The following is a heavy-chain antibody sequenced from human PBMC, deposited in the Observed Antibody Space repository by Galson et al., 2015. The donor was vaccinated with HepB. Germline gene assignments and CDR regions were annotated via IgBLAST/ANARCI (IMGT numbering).Heavy chain of an antibody. J-gene: IGHJ4*02. CDR3: ARDLALGTTIISDY. V-gene: IGHV3-33*01. D-gene: IGHD1-7*01. Sequence: SLRLSCAASGFTFNRFGKHWVRQAPGKGLEWVAVTWYDGSEKYYASSVKGRFSISRDNSRNTLYLQMNSLRAEDTAIYYCARDLALGTTIISDYWGQGTLVTVSS. CDR1: GFTFNRFG. CDR2: TWYDGSEK.